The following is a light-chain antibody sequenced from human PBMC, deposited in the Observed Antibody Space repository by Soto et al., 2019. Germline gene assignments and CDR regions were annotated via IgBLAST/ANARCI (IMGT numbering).Light chain of an antibody. J-gene: IGKJ1*01. CDR1: QSINTW. V-gene: IGKV1-5*01. CDR2: DAS. Sequence: DIQMTQSPSTLSASIGDRVTITCRASQSINTWLAWYQQRPGKAPKLLVYDASSLESGVPSRFRSSGSATEFTLTISSIQADDFATYFCQQYNSYSWTFGQGTKVDIK. CDR3: QQYNSYSWT.